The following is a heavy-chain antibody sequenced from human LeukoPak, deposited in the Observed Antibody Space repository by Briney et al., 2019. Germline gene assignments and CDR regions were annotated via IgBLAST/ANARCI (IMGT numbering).Heavy chain of an antibody. CDR3: ARVHIAAAGQSDY. V-gene: IGHV4-61*02. J-gene: IGHJ4*02. CDR2: IYTSGST. CDR1: GGSISSGSYY. Sequence: SETLSLTCTVSGGSISSGSYYWSWIRQPAGKGLEWIGRIYTSGSTNYNPSLKSRVTISVDTSKNQFSLKLSSVTAADTAVYYCARVHIAAAGQSDYWGQGTLVTVSS. D-gene: IGHD6-13*01.